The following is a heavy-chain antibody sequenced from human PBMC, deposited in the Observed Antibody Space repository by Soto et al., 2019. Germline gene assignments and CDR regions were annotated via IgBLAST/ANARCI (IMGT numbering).Heavy chain of an antibody. Sequence: SVTVYCKASGYPYTNYAMHWVRQAPGQRLEWMGWINAGNGNTKYAQKFQGRVTITRDTSASTAYIELSSLRSEDTSMYYCARVSGYYLPDYWGQGTLVTVSS. J-gene: IGHJ4*02. CDR1: GYPYTNYA. V-gene: IGHV1-3*01. CDR3: ARVSGYYLPDY. D-gene: IGHD3-22*01. CDR2: INAGNGNT.